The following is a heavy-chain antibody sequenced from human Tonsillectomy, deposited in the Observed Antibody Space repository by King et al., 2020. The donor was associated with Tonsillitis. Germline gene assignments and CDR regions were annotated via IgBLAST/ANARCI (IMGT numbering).Heavy chain of an antibody. CDR2: ISAYNGNT. D-gene: IGHD2-15*01. CDR1: GYTFTSYG. V-gene: IGHV1-18*01. Sequence: QLVQSGAEVKKPGASVKVSCKASGYTFTSYGISWVRQAPGQGLEWMGWISAYNGNTNYAQKLQGRVTMTTDKSTSTAYMELRSLRSDDTAVYYCARYGSCSGGSCNKYNWFDPWGQGTLVTVSS. J-gene: IGHJ5*02. CDR3: ARYGSCSGGSCNKYNWFDP.